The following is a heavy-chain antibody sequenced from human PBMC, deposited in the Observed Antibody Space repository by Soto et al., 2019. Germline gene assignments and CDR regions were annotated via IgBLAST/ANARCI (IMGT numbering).Heavy chain of an antibody. V-gene: IGHV3-15*01. CDR2: IKSKTDGGTA. D-gene: IGHD3-16*01. CDR3: TRGDGAFDI. Sequence: ESLKISCAASGFTFSSAWMSWVRQAPGQGLEWVGRIKSKTDGGTADYAAPVNGRFTISRDDAKNTLYLQMNSLKTEDTAVYYCTRGDGAFDIWGQGT. J-gene: IGHJ3*02. CDR1: GFTFSSAW.